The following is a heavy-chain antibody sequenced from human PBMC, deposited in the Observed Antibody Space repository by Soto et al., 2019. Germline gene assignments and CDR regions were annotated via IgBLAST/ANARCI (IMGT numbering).Heavy chain of an antibody. CDR3: AREGLVLVPTTVNSDYYYYAMDV. CDR2: INPSGGST. D-gene: IGHD2-2*01. CDR1: GYTFTSYF. Sequence: ASVKVSCKASGYTFTSYFMHWVRQAPGQRLEWMGIINPSGGSTSYAQKFQGRVTMTRDTSTNTAYMELSSLRSEDTAVYYCAREGLVLVPTTVNSDYYYYAMDVWGQGTTVTVSS. V-gene: IGHV1-46*01. J-gene: IGHJ6*02.